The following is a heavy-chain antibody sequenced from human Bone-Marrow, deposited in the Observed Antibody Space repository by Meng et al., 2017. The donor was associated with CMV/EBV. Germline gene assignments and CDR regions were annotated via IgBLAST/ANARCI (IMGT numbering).Heavy chain of an antibody. CDR2: IIPIFGTA. D-gene: IGHD1-26*01. Sequence: VSCKASGGTISSCAVSWVRQAPGRGLGWVGGIIPIFGTATYAQKVRGRVTITTDESTSTAYMELSSLRSEDTAVYYCARGNLWEFDYWGQGTLVTVSS. V-gene: IGHV1-69*05. J-gene: IGHJ4*02. CDR1: GGTISSCA. CDR3: ARGNLWEFDY.